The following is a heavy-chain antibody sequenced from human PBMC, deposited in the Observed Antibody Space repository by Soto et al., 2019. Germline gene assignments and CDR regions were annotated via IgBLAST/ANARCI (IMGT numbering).Heavy chain of an antibody. D-gene: IGHD4-4*01. V-gene: IGHV4-61*01. CDR2: IYYSGPT. Sequence: PXEALSLPCTVSGGSVSRDRNFWSWIRQPPGKGLEWIGYIYYSGPTRYNPSLESRVTISIDYSKNQVSLNLTSVTAADTAVYYCARGYRHYAYWGRGTLVTVSS. J-gene: IGHJ4*02. CDR1: GGSVSRDRNF. CDR3: ARGYRHYAY.